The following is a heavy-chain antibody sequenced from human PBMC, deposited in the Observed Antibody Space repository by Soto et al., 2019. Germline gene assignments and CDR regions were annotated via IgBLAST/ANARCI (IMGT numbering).Heavy chain of an antibody. V-gene: IGHV1-3*01. Sequence: SVKVSCKASGYTFTTYAMHWVRQAPGQRLEWMGWIDAVHGKTKYSQKFQGRVTITKDTSTSTDYMELSTLRSEDTAVYYCARSQGSSTSLEIYYYYYYGMDVWGQGTTVTVSS. J-gene: IGHJ6*02. D-gene: IGHD2-2*01. CDR3: ARSQGSSTSLEIYYYYYYGMDV. CDR2: IDAVHGKT. CDR1: GYTFTTYA.